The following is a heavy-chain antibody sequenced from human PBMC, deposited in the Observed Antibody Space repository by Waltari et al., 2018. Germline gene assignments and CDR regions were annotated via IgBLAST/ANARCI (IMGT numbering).Heavy chain of an antibody. J-gene: IGHJ4*02. V-gene: IGHV3-7*01. D-gene: IGHD5-12*01. CDR1: GFTFSSYW. CDR2: IKQDGSDK. CDR3: ARVRMATILGFDY. Sequence: EVQLVESGGGLVQPGGSLRLSCAASGFTFSSYWMSWVRQAPGKGLEGVANIKQDGSDKYYVDSLKGRFTISGDNAKNSLYLQMNSLRAEDTAVYYCARVRMATILGFDYWGQGTLVTVSS.